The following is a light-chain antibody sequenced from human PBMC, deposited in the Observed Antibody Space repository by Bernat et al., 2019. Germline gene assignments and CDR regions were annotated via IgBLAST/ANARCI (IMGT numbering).Light chain of an antibody. CDR2: GAS. CDR3: QQYDNLIS. Sequence: IVLTQSPGTLSLSPGERATFPCRASQSVSSDYLAWYLQKPGQSPRLLLYGASRRATGIPDSFSGSGSGTDFTLTVSSLEPEDFAVYYCQQYDNLISFGQVKRLEIK. V-gene: IGKV3-20*01. J-gene: IGKJ5*01. CDR1: QSVSSDY.